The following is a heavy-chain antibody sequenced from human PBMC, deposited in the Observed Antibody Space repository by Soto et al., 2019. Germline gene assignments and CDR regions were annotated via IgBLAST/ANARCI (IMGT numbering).Heavy chain of an antibody. D-gene: IGHD6-13*01. Sequence: GESLKISCKGSGYSFTTYWIGWVRQRPGKGLEWMGIIYPGDSDTRYSPSFQGQVSISADKSISTAYLQWSSLKASDTAMYYCGRHIPGLAGVSFYHGMDVWGQGTTVTVSS. V-gene: IGHV5-51*01. CDR2: IYPGDSDT. J-gene: IGHJ6*02. CDR3: GRHIPGLAGVSFYHGMDV. CDR1: GYSFTTYW.